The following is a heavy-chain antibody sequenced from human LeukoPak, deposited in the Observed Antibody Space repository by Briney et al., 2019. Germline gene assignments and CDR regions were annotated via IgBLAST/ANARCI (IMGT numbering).Heavy chain of an antibody. CDR1: GYRFTSYW. Sequence: GESLKTSCKGSGYRFTSYWIGWVRQMPGKGLGWMGIIYPGDSDTRYSPSFQGQVTISADRSISIAYLQWSGLQASDTAMYYCARPRIAAAFDAFDIWGQGTMVTVSS. J-gene: IGHJ3*02. CDR2: IYPGDSDT. V-gene: IGHV5-51*01. CDR3: ARPRIAAAFDAFDI. D-gene: IGHD6-13*01.